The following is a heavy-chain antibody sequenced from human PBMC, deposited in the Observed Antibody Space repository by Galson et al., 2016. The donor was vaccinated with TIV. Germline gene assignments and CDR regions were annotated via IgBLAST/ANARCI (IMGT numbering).Heavy chain of an antibody. CDR1: GFSLSSSGVG. V-gene: IGHV2-5*02. CDR2: IYWDDDK. J-gene: IGHJ4*02. Sequence: PALVKPTQTLTLTCTVSGFSLSSSGVGVAWIRQPPGKALEWLALIYWDDDKRYSPSLKTRLTITKDTSKNQVVLTMTNMEPVDTVTYYFAHRLLSVGANYYFDYWGQGTLVTVSS. D-gene: IGHD3-16*01. CDR3: AHRLLSVGANYYFDY.